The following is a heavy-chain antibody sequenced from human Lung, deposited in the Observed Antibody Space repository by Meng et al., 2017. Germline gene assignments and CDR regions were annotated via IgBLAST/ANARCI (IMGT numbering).Heavy chain of an antibody. Sequence: QSQLQGSGPGLVTPVEALSLTCSVSGGSISTSGYYWGWIRQPPGKGLEWIGSIGHSGFTYYTPSLKSRVAVSLDTSKSQFSLMLTSVTAADTAVYYCVRSSAWVRTGFDPWGQGTLVTASS. CDR1: GGSISTSGYY. D-gene: IGHD6-19*01. CDR2: IGHSGFT. J-gene: IGHJ5*02. CDR3: VRSSAWVRTGFDP. V-gene: IGHV4-39*01.